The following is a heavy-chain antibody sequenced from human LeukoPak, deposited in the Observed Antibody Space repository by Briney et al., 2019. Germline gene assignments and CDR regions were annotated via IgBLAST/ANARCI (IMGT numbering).Heavy chain of an antibody. CDR3: ARDLSTRYYYYYGMDV. CDR2: ISAYNGNT. CDR1: GYTFTSYG. J-gene: IGHJ6*02. V-gene: IGHV1-18*01. Sequence: GASVKVSCKASGYTFTSYGISWVRQAPGQGLEWMGWISAYNGNTNYAQKLQGRVTMTTDTSTSTAYMELRSLGSDDTAVYYCARDLSTRYYYYYGMDVWGQGTTVTVSS.